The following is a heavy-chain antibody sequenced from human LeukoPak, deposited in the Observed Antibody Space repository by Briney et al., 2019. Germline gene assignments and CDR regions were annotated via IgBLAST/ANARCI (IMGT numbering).Heavy chain of an antibody. J-gene: IGHJ6*02. V-gene: IGHV1-18*01. CDR2: ISAYNGNT. CDR1: GYIFSSYG. D-gene: IGHD2-8*01. Sequence: GASVKVSCKASGYIFSSYGISWVRQAPGQGLEWMGWISAYNGNTNYAQKLQGRVTMTTDTSTSTVYMELSSLRSEDTAVYYCAGTRNYYYGMDVWGQGTTVTVSS. CDR3: AGTRNYYYGMDV.